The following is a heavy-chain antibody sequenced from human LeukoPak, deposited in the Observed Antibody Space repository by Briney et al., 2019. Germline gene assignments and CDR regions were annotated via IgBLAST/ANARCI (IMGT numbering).Heavy chain of an antibody. J-gene: IGHJ4*02. V-gene: IGHV4-59*01. Sequence: SETLSLTCTVSGGSIGNYYWSWIRQPPGQGLEWIGYIYYTGSTTYNPSLESRVTMSVDTSKNQFSLKLNSLTAADTAVYYCARAGDFWSGYSGFDYWGQGTLVTVSS. CDR1: GGSIGNYY. CDR3: ARAGDFWSGYSGFDY. D-gene: IGHD3-3*01. CDR2: IYYTGST.